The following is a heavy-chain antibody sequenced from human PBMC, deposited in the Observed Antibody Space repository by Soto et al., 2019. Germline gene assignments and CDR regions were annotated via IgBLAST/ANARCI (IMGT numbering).Heavy chain of an antibody. J-gene: IGHJ4*02. V-gene: IGHV4-59*08. CDR3: ARLNCHESLDYFDK. CDR1: GASIRGHY. D-gene: IGHD2-21*01. CDR2: VYDSGAT. Sequence: QVQLQESGPGLVEPSGTLSLTCTVSGASIRGHYWSWIRQPPGKGPEWIGYVYDSGATNYDPFLVSRVTMSADTSKNQFFLKLTSATAADTAIYYCARLNCHESLDYFDKWGPGTLVTVSS.